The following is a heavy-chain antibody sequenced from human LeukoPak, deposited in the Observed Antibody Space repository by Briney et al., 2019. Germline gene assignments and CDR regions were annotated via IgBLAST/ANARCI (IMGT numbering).Heavy chain of an antibody. D-gene: IGHD2-8*02. Sequence: SETLSLTCTVSGGSISSYYWSWIRQPPGKGLEWIGYIYYSGSTNYNPSLKSRVTISVDTSKNQFSLKLSSVTAADTAVYYCARGYCAGGNCYVLDNWGQGTLVTVSS. V-gene: IGHV4-59*01. CDR1: GGSISSYY. CDR3: ARGYCAGGNCYVLDN. J-gene: IGHJ4*02. CDR2: IYYSGST.